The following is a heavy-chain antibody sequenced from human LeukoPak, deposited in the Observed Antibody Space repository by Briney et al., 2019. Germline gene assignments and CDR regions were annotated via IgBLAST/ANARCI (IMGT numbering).Heavy chain of an antibody. CDR2: ISGSGGSI. CDR1: GFIFNNYA. V-gene: IGHV3-23*01. J-gene: IGHJ3*01. D-gene: IGHD1-26*01. Sequence: GGSLRLSCAASGFIFNNYAMTWVRQAPGKGLEWVSGISGSGGSIYYADSVKGRFTISRDNSKYTLFLQMNSLRAEDTAVYYCAKASGWEVDAFDVWGQGTMVTVSS. CDR3: AKASGWEVDAFDV.